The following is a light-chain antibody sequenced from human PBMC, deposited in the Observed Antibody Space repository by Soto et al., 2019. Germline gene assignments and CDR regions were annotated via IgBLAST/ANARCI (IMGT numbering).Light chain of an antibody. V-gene: IGKV3D-20*02. J-gene: IGKJ4*01. CDR3: QQLGT. CDR2: DAS. Sequence: EVVLTQSPATLSVSPGEGVTLSCRASHSVTSSYLAWYQHKPGQAPRLLIYDASNRATGIPARFSGSASGTDFTLTISSLEPEDFAVYYCQQLGTFGGGTKVDI. CDR1: HSVTSSY.